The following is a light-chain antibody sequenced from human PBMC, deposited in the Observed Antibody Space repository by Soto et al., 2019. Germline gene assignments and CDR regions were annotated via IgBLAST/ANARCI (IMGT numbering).Light chain of an antibody. J-gene: IGKJ1*01. CDR2: RAS. CDR3: HQYSSDSA. CDR1: QNINNW. V-gene: IGKV1-5*03. Sequence: DIQMTQSPSTLSASVGDRVTITCRASQNINNWLAWYQQKPGKAPKLLIYRASSLENGVPSRFSGRGSGTDFIFNITSLQPDSFETYYFHQYSSDSAFGQGTKVEIK.